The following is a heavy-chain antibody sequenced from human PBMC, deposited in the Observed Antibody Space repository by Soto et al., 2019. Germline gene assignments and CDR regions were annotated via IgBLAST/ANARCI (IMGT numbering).Heavy chain of an antibody. Sequence: SETLSLTCAVYGGSFSGYYWSWIRQPPGKGLEWIGEINHSGSTNYNPSLKSRVTISVDTSKNQFSLKLSSVTAADTAVYYCARGGGYSSSWYRGNWFDPWGQGTLVTVSS. CDR3: ARGGGYSSSWYRGNWFDP. CDR2: INHSGST. CDR1: GGSFSGYY. D-gene: IGHD6-13*01. J-gene: IGHJ5*02. V-gene: IGHV4-34*01.